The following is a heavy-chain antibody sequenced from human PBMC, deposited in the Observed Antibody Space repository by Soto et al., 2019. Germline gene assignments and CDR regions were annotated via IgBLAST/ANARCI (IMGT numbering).Heavy chain of an antibody. CDR3: ARPRSGSYRLDYYGMDV. J-gene: IGHJ6*02. Sequence: PGESLKISCNASGYIFTSYWIAWVRQMPGKGLEWMGIIYPGDSDARYSPSFQGQVTMSADKSVSTAYLQWSSLKASDTAMYYCARPRSGSYRLDYYGMDVWGQGTTVTVSS. V-gene: IGHV5-51*01. CDR2: IYPGDSDA. D-gene: IGHD3-10*01. CDR1: GYIFTSYW.